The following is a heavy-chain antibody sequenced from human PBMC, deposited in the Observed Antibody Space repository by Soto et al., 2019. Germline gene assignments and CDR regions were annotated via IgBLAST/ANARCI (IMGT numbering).Heavy chain of an antibody. Sequence: GGSLRLSCAASGFTFSSYAMSWVRQAPGKGLEWVSAISGSGGSTYYADSVKGRFTISRDNSKNTLYLQMNSLRAEDTAVYYCANGRSAFAMVGVRAFDIWGQGTMVTVSS. D-gene: IGHD5-18*01. CDR3: ANGRSAFAMVGVRAFDI. CDR1: GFTFSSYA. V-gene: IGHV3-23*01. J-gene: IGHJ3*02. CDR2: ISGSGGST.